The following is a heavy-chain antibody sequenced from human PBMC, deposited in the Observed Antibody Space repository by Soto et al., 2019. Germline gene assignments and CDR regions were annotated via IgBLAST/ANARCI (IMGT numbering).Heavy chain of an antibody. CDR2: IKSITDGGTT. D-gene: IGHD2-2*01. Sequence: GCLRISCTSSRITFSNAWMSWVSRSPGTGLGWVGRIKSITDGGTTDYAAPVKGRFTISRDDSKDTLYLQMNNLRTEDTAVYHCTTDSADIVVVPATFGMDVWGQGTTGPASS. CDR1: RITFSNAW. CDR3: TTDSADIVVVPATFGMDV. J-gene: IGHJ6*02. V-gene: IGHV3-15*01.